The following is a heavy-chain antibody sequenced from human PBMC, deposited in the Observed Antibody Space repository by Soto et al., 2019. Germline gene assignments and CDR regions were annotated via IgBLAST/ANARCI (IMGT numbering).Heavy chain of an antibody. D-gene: IGHD4-17*01. Sequence: PGWSLRLSCASSVFTFISYAMHWVRQAPGKGLEWVAVISYDGSNKYYADSVKGRFTISRDNSKNTLYLQMNSLRAEDTAVYYCARTPTVVPPRDYYYGMDVWGQGTTVTVSS. V-gene: IGHV3-30-3*01. CDR3: ARTPTVVPPRDYYYGMDV. J-gene: IGHJ6*02. CDR2: ISYDGSNK. CDR1: VFTFISYA.